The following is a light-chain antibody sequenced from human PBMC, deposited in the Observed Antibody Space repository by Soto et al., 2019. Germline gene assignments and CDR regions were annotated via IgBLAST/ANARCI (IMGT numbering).Light chain of an antibody. Sequence: QSVLTQPPSASGTPGQRVTISCSGSSSNIGDNPVNWYQQVPGAAPKLLIYNDNRRPSGVPDRFSGSKSATSASLAISGLRSEDEADYFCAAWDDSLRVVFGGGTKLTVL. CDR1: SSNIGDNP. V-gene: IGLV1-47*02. CDR3: AAWDDSLRVV. J-gene: IGLJ2*01. CDR2: NDN.